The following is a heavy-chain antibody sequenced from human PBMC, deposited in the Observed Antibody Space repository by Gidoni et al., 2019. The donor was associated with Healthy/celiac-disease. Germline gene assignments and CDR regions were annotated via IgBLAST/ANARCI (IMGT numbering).Heavy chain of an antibody. D-gene: IGHD4-17*01. CDR1: GCTFSSYA. V-gene: IGHV3-23*01. Sequence: EVQLLESGGGVVQPGGCLRRSCSDSGCTFSSYAMSWVRQAPGKGLEWVSAISGSGGSTYYADSVKGRFTISRDNSRNTLYLQMNSLRAEDTAVYYCAKDLLIYCDPDYWGQGTLVTVSS. CDR3: AKDLLIYCDPDY. CDR2: ISGSGGST. J-gene: IGHJ4*02.